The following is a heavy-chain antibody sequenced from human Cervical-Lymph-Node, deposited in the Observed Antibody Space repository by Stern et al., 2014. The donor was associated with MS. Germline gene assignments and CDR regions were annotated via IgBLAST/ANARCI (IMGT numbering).Heavy chain of an antibody. CDR1: GYTFINYY. D-gene: IGHD5-18*01. V-gene: IGHV1-46*03. J-gene: IGHJ4*02. CDR3: ARPSTGGYTYGGNFDY. Sequence: QVQLVQPGAEVKKPGASVKVSCEASGYTFINYYIHWVRQAPGQGLEWMGVIRPSGSTANYAQKFQGRVTMTRDTSTSTVYMELSSLRSEDTAVYYCARPSTGGYTYGGNFDYWGQGALVTVSS. CDR2: IRPSGSTA.